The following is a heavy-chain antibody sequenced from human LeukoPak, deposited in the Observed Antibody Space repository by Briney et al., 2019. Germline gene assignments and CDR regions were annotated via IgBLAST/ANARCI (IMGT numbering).Heavy chain of an antibody. Sequence: GGSLRLSCAASGFTFNNTWMNWVSQAPGKGLEWVGHIKSKTDGGKTDYAAPVKGRFTISRDDSKNTLYLQMNSLKTEDTAVYYCTTSVVAFDYWGQGTLVTVSS. D-gene: IGHD2-15*01. CDR1: GFTFNNTW. CDR3: TTSVVAFDY. V-gene: IGHV3-15*01. CDR2: IKSKTDGGKT. J-gene: IGHJ4*02.